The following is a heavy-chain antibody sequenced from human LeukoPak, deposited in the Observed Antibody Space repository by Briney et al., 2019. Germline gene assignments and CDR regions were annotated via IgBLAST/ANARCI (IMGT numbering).Heavy chain of an antibody. CDR3: AHRRTMVRGVHDAFDI. CDR2: IYWNDDK. Sequence: SGPTLVNPTQTLTLTCTFSGFSLSTSGVGVGWIRQPPGKALEWLALIYWNDDKRYSPSLKSRLTITKDTSKNQVVLTMTNMDPVDTATYYCAHRRTMVRGVHDAFDIWGQGTMVTVSS. V-gene: IGHV2-5*01. J-gene: IGHJ3*02. CDR1: GFSLSTSGVG. D-gene: IGHD3-10*01.